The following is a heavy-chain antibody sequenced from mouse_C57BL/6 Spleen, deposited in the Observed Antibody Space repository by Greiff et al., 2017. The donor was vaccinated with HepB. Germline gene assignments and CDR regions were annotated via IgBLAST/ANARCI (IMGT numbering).Heavy chain of an antibody. CDR1: GFNIKDDY. V-gene: IGHV14-4*01. D-gene: IGHD1-1*01. Sequence: EVQLQQPGAELVRPGASVKLSCTASGFNIKDDYMHWVKQRPEQGLEWIGWIDPENGDTEYASKFQGKATITADTSSNTAYLQLSSLTSEDTAVYCCTTDYGSSWFAYWGQGTLVTVSA. CDR3: TTDYGSSWFAY. CDR2: IDPENGDT. J-gene: IGHJ3*01.